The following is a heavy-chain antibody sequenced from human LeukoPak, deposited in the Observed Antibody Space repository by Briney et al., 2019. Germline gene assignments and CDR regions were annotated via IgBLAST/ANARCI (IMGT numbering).Heavy chain of an antibody. D-gene: IGHD2-15*01. Sequence: PGGTLRLSCAASGFTFSSYAMHWVRQAPGKGLEWVAVISYDGSNKYYADSVKGRFTISRDNSKNTLYLQMNSLRAEDTAVYYCARDKLVVVVAAHLDAFDIWGQGTMVTVSS. J-gene: IGHJ3*02. V-gene: IGHV3-30*04. CDR1: GFTFSSYA. CDR3: ARDKLVVVVAAHLDAFDI. CDR2: ISYDGSNK.